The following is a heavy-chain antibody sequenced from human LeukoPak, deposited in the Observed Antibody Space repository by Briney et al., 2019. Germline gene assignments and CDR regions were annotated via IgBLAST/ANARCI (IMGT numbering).Heavy chain of an antibody. Sequence: ETLSLTCTVSGGSISSYYWSWVRQAPGKGLEWVANIKQDGSEKYYVDSVKGRFTISRDNAKNSLYLQMNSLRAEDTAVYYCARGFSGSAYYFDYWGQGTLVTVSS. V-gene: IGHV3-7*01. CDR2: IKQDGSEK. D-gene: IGHD3-10*01. CDR1: GGSISSYY. CDR3: ARGFSGSAYYFDY. J-gene: IGHJ4*02.